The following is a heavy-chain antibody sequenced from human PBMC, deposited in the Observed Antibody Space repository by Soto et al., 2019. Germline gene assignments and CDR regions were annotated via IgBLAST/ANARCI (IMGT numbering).Heavy chain of an antibody. Sequence: PGGSLRLSCAASGFTFDDYAMHWVRQAPGKGLEWVSGISWNSGSIGYADSVKGRFTISRDNAKNSLYLQMNSLRAEDTALYYCAKEKGVGWNEVWGDLYYFDYWGQGTLVTVSS. CDR2: ISWNSGSI. CDR3: AKEKGVGWNEVWGDLYYFDY. J-gene: IGHJ4*02. D-gene: IGHD1-1*01. V-gene: IGHV3-9*01. CDR1: GFTFDDYA.